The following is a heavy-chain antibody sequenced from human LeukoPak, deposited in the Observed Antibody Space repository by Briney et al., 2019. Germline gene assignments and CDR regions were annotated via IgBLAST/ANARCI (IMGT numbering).Heavy chain of an antibody. J-gene: IGHJ4*02. CDR1: GFTFSNYC. CDR3: VRDFRSADY. Sequence: GGSLRLSCAASGFTFSNYCMHWVRHIPGKGLVWVSRICPDGTVTNYADSVKGGFTISRDNAKNMVFLQVNSLRADDTAVYYCVRDFRSADYWGRGILVTVSS. CDR2: ICPDGTVT. V-gene: IGHV3-74*01.